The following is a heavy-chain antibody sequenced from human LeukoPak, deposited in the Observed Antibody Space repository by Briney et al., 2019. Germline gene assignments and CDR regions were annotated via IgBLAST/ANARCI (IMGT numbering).Heavy chain of an antibody. Sequence: GGSLRLSCAASGFTFSSYGMHWVRQAPGKGLEWVAVIWYDGSNKYYADSVKGRFTISRDNSKNTLYLQMNSLRAEDTAVYYCARAQGYCSGGSCYSGSPVDYWGQGTLVTVSS. CDR3: ARAQGYCSGGSCYSGSPVDY. D-gene: IGHD2-15*01. CDR1: GFTFSSYG. V-gene: IGHV3-33*01. J-gene: IGHJ4*02. CDR2: IWYDGSNK.